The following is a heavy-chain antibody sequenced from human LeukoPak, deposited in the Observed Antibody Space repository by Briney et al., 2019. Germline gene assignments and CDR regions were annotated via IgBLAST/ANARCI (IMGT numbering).Heavy chain of an antibody. D-gene: IGHD4-17*01. CDR1: GGSISSSSYY. Sequence: SETLSLTCSFSGGSISSSSYYWGWIRQPPGKGLEWIGSNYYSGSTYYNPSLKSRITISVDTSKNQLSLKLSSVTAAVTAVYSCARFSTVTTSYWGQGTLVTVSS. CDR3: ARFSTVTTSY. J-gene: IGHJ4*02. CDR2: NYYSGST. V-gene: IGHV4-39*01.